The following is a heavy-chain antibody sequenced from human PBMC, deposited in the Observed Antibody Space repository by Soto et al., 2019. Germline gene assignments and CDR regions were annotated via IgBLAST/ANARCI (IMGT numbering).Heavy chain of an antibody. CDR3: ARLAAADWEVYFQH. V-gene: IGHV3-23*01. D-gene: IGHD6-13*01. CDR1: GFTFSSYA. J-gene: IGHJ1*01. Sequence: GGSLRLSCAASGFTFSSYAMSWVRQAPGKGLEWVSAISGSVGSTYYADSVKGRFTISRDNSKNTLYLQMNSLRAEDTAVYYCARLAAADWEVYFQHWGQGTLVTVSS. CDR2: ISGSVGST.